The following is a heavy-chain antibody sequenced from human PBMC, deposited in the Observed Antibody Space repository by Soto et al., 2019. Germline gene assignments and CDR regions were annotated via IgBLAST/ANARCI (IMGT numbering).Heavy chain of an antibody. CDR1: GGSMSSSNW. D-gene: IGHD1-26*01. J-gene: IGHJ4*02. V-gene: IGHV4-4*02. CDR3: ARSEATRLDY. CDR2: AHHSGRT. Sequence: QVQLQESGPGLVKPSGTLSLTCTVSGGSMSSSNWWNWVRQSPGKGLEWIGEAHHSGRTNYNPSLESRVPISVDPSKTHFSLKFRSATAADTAVYYCARSEATRLDYWGQGTLVTVSS.